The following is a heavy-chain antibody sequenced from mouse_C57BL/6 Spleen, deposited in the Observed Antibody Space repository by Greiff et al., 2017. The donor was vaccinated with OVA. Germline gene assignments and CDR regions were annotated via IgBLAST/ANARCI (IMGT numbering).Heavy chain of an antibody. CDR1: GYSFTGYY. D-gene: IGHD3-2*02. CDR2: INPSTGGT. J-gene: IGHJ2*01. Sequence: EVQLQQSGPELVKPGASVKISCKASGYSFTGYYMNWVKQSPEKSLEWIGEINPSTGGTTYNQKFKAKATLTVDKSSSTAYMQLKSLTSEDSAVYSCARSDSSGFFDYWGQGTTLTVSS. CDR3: ARSDSSGFFDY. V-gene: IGHV1-42*01.